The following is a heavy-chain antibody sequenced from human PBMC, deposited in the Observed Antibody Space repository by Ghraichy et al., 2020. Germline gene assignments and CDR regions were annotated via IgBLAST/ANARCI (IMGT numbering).Heavy chain of an antibody. V-gene: IGHV3-23*01. CDR2: ISGGGGTT. J-gene: IGHJ4*02. CDR1: GFTLTNYA. CDR3: GRGPERSPAKFEY. Sequence: GGSLRLSCRTSGFTLTNYAINWVRQASGKGLEWVSSISGGGGTTYFADSVQDRFTISRDISKATVYLQMDSLRTEDTAIYYCGRGPERSPAKFEYWGQGTLVTVSS.